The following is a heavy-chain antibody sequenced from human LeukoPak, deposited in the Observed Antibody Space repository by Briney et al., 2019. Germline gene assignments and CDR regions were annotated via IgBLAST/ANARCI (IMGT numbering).Heavy chain of an antibody. V-gene: IGHV3-23*01. Sequence: PGGSLRLSCAASGFTFSSYAMSWVRQAPGKGLEWVSAISGSGGSTYYADSVKGRFTISRDNSKNTLYLQMNSLRAEDTAVYYCAKDGGGYYYDSSGPDYWGQGTLVTVSS. D-gene: IGHD3-22*01. CDR3: AKDGGGYYYDSSGPDY. CDR1: GFTFSSYA. CDR2: ISGSGGST. J-gene: IGHJ4*02.